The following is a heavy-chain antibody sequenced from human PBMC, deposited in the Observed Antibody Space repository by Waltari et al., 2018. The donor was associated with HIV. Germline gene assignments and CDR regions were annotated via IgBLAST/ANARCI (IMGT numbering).Heavy chain of an antibody. J-gene: IGHJ4*02. D-gene: IGHD6-19*01. CDR2: MYYSGRT. CDR3: ARRSVTAVAGTWYYFDY. Sequence: QLQLQESGPGLVKPSETLSLTCTVSGVSISSTSHYWGWIRQPPGKGLEWIGTMYYSGRTYYNPSLKSRVTISVDTSKNQFSLKLSSVTAADTAVYYCARRSVTAVAGTWYYFDYWGQGTLVTVSS. V-gene: IGHV4-39*01. CDR1: GVSISSTSHY.